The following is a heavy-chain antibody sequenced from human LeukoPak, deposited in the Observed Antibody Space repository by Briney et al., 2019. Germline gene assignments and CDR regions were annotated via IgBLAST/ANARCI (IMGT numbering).Heavy chain of an antibody. CDR2: IYYSGST. CDR3: ARSLYHYDSIGLFDY. CDR1: GGSISSSSYY. Sequence: SETLSLTCTVSGGSISSSSYYWGWIRQPPGKGLEWIGSIYYSGSTYYNPSLKSRVTISVDTSKNQFSLKLSSVTAADTAVYYCARSLYHYDSIGLFDYWGQGTLVTVSS. D-gene: IGHD3-22*01. J-gene: IGHJ4*02. V-gene: IGHV4-39*01.